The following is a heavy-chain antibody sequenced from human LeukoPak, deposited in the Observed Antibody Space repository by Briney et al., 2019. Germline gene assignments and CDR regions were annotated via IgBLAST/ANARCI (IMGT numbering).Heavy chain of an antibody. CDR3: ARDTKHYFQYNWFDP. CDR2: IYHSGST. CDR1: GYSTSSGYY. J-gene: IGHJ5*02. V-gene: IGHV4-38-2*02. D-gene: IGHD2/OR15-2a*01. Sequence: SETLSLTCTVSGYSTSSGYYWGWIRQPPGKGLEWIGSIYHSGSTYYNPSLKSRVTISVDTSKNQFSLKLSSVTAADTAVYYCARDTKHYFQYNWFDPWGQGTLVTVSS.